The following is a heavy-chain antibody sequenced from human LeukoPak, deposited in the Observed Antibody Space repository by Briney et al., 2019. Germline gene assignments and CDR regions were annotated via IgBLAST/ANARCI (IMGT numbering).Heavy chain of an antibody. CDR1: GDSVTNTNF. CDR2: ISHSGIT. D-gene: IGHD3-10*01. J-gene: IGHJ4*03. Sequence: SQALSLTCTVSGDSVTNTNFWGWIRQPPGKGLEWIGSISHSGITYYNPSLKSRLTLSVDTSKSQFSLKLSAVTDADTALYYCASEHTLRLWYGDYFDHCGHGTMVTVSS. CDR3: ASEHTLRLWYGDYFDH. V-gene: IGHV4-38-2*02.